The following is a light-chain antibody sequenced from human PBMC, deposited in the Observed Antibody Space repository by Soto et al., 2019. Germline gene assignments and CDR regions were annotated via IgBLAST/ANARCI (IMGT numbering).Light chain of an antibody. V-gene: IGLV2-14*03. Sequence: SLLTQPAPLSGSPRQAIPLSRPGVRTEFDGYDYVSWYQQHPGQAPQLIIYDVYNRPSGVSHRFSGSKSGDTASLTISGLQAEGEADYYCTSYTSSTPFYVFGTGTKVTVL. J-gene: IGLJ1*01. CDR2: DVY. CDR1: RTEFDGYDY. CDR3: TSYTSSTPFYV.